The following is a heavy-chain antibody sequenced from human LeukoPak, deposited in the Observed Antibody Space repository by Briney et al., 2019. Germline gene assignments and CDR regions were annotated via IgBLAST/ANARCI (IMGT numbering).Heavy chain of an antibody. CDR3: AKDLRCRSNSCSPAGVK. CDR1: GFTFSSYA. V-gene: IGHV3-23*01. Sequence: GGSLRLSCAASGFTFSSYAMSWVRQAPGKGLEWVSAISGSGGSTYYADSVKGRFTISRDNSKNTLYLQMNSLRAEDTAVYYCAKDLRCRSNSCSPAGVKWGQGTLVTVSS. CDR2: ISGSGGST. J-gene: IGHJ4*02. D-gene: IGHD2-2*01.